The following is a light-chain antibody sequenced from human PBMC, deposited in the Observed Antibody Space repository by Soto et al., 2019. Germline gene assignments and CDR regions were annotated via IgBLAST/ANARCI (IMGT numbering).Light chain of an antibody. CDR1: QNINIY. CDR2: ESS. CDR3: QPYGSSPYT. J-gene: IGKJ2*01. V-gene: IGKV1-39*01. Sequence: DIELTQSPSSLSASVGDRVTIACRSSQNINIYLNWYQQKPGNAPKLLIFESSSLQSGVPSRFSGSGSRRDFTLTISSLQREDFAVYYCQPYGSSPYTFAQGTKLEI.